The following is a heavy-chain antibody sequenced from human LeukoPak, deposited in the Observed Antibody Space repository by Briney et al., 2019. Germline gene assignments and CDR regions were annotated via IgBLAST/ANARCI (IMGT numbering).Heavy chain of an antibody. CDR2: ISGSGGST. CDR1: GFTFSSYA. V-gene: IGHV3-23*01. Sequence: GGSLRLSCAASGFTFSSYAMHWVRQAPGKGLEWVSTISGSGGSTYYADSVKGRFTISRDNSKNTLSLQMSSLRVEDTAVYYCAKGSSSGWSGDYFDYWGQGTLVTVSS. D-gene: IGHD6-19*01. J-gene: IGHJ4*02. CDR3: AKGSSSGWSGDYFDY.